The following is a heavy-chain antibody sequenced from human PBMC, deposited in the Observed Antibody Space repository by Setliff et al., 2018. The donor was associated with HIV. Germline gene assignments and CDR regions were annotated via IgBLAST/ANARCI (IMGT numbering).Heavy chain of an antibody. V-gene: IGHV1-46*01. CDR3: ARAGVVVAATSYYYGMDV. J-gene: IGHJ6*02. D-gene: IGHD2-15*01. Sequence: ASVQVSCKASGYTFTSYYMHWVRQAPGQGLEWMGIINPSGGSTSYAQKFQGRVTMTRDTSTSTVYTELSSLRSEDTAVYYCARAGVVVAATSYYYGMDVWGQGTTVTVSS. CDR2: INPSGGST. CDR1: GYTFTSYY.